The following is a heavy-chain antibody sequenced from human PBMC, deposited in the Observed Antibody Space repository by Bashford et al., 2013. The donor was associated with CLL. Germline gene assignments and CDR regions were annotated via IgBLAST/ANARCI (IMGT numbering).Heavy chain of an antibody. V-gene: IGHV4-4*07. D-gene: IGHD1/OR15-1a*01. CDR1: GASIRNYF. Sequence: SETLSLTCVVSGASIRNYFWSWIRQPAGKGLEYIGRFNSDGVVAYNPSLESRVTLSMDTSKNHFSLTLRSVTAADTAVYYCARDLGEAANKAFDYWGQGTLVTVSS. CDR3: ARDLGEAANKAFDY. CDR2: FNSDGVV. J-gene: IGHJ4*02.